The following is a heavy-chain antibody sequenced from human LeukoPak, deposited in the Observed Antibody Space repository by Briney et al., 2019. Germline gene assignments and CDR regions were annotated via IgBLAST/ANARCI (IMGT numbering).Heavy chain of an antibody. CDR3: ATLQISSDWYSFDY. CDR2: ISSSSSYI. D-gene: IGHD6-19*01. Sequence: GGSLRLSCAASGFTFSSYSMNWVRQAPGKGLEWVSSISSSSSYIYYADSVKGRFTISRDNAKNSLYLQMNSLRAEDTAVYYCATLQISSDWYSFDYWGQGTLVTVSS. V-gene: IGHV3-21*01. J-gene: IGHJ4*02. CDR1: GFTFSSYS.